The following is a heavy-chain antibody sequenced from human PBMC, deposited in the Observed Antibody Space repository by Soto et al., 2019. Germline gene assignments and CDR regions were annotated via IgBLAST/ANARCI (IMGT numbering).Heavy chain of an antibody. CDR1: GYSFTSYW. V-gene: IGHV5-10-1*01. CDR2: IDPSDSYT. D-gene: IGHD6-13*01. CDR3: ARHSSSWYWWFDP. J-gene: IGHJ5*02. Sequence: PGESLKISCKGSGYSFTSYWISWVRQMPGKGLEWMGRIDPSDSYTNCSPSFQGHVTISADKSISTAYLQWSSLKASDTAMYYCARHSSSWYWWFDPWGQGTLVTVSS.